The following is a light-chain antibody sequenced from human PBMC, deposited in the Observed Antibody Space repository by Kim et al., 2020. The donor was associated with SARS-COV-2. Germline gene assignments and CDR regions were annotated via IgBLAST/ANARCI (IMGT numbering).Light chain of an antibody. CDR1: QDISNF. CDR2: AAS. V-gene: IGKV1-17*03. J-gene: IGKJ1*01. CDR3: LQYDHHPRT. Sequence: ASVGDRVPITCRASQDISNFLVWFQQRPGKVPKRLIYAASNLQSGVPARFSGSGSGTEFTLTISSLQPEDFATYYCLQYDHHPRTFGQGTKVDIK.